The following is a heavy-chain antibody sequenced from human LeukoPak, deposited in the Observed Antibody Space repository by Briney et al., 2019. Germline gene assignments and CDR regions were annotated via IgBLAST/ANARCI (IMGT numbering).Heavy chain of an antibody. Sequence: SSETLSLTCTVSGGSISSSSYYWGWIRQPPGKGLEWIGSIYYSGSTYYNPSLKSRVTISVDTSKNQFSLKLSSVTAADTAVYYCAGQPRGGYYIYYYYMDVWGKGTTVTVSS. CDR1: GGSISSSSYY. CDR2: IYYSGST. D-gene: IGHD1-26*01. V-gene: IGHV4-39*01. CDR3: AGQPRGGYYIYYYYMDV. J-gene: IGHJ6*03.